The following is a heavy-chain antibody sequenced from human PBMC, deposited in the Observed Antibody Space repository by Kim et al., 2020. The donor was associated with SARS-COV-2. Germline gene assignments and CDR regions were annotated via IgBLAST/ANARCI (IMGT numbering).Heavy chain of an antibody. J-gene: IGHJ3*02. Sequence: LSLTCAASGFTFSSYDMHWVRQATGKGLEWVSAIGTAGDTYYPGSVKGRFTISRENAKNSLYLQMNSLRAGDTAVYYCARGYSSSWYWAFDIWGQGT. CDR1: GFTFSSYD. V-gene: IGHV3-13*01. D-gene: IGHD6-13*01. CDR3: ARGYSSSWYWAFDI. CDR2: IGTAGDT.